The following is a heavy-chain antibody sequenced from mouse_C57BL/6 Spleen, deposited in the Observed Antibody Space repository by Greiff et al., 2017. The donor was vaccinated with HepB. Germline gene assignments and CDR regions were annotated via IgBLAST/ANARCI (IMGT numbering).Heavy chain of an antibody. V-gene: IGHV1-82*01. Sequence: VQLQQSGPELVKPGASVKISCKASGYAFSSSWMNWVKQRPGKGLEWIGRIYPGDGDTNYNGKFKGKATLTADKSSSTADMQLSSLTSEDSAVYFCARSGAMDYWGQGTSVTVSS. D-gene: IGHD3-1*01. CDR3: ARSGAMDY. CDR2: IYPGDGDT. CDR1: GYAFSSSW. J-gene: IGHJ4*01.